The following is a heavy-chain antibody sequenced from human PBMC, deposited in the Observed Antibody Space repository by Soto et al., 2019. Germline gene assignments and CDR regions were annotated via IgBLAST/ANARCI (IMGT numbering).Heavy chain of an antibody. Sequence: SLRLSCAASVFTFSSYGMHWVRQAPGKGLEWVAVISYDGSNKYYADSVKGRFTISRDNSKNTLYLQMNSLRAEDTAVYYCAKDLVQGDGPYYYYYGMDVWGQGTTVTVSS. CDR3: AKDLVQGDGPYYYYYGMDV. D-gene: IGHD1-26*01. V-gene: IGHV3-30*18. J-gene: IGHJ6*02. CDR1: VFTFSSYG. CDR2: ISYDGSNK.